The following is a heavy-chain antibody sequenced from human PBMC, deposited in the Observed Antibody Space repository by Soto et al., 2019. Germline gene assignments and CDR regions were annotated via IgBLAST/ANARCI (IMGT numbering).Heavy chain of an antibody. D-gene: IGHD3-10*01. Sequence: EVQLVESGGGLVKPGGSLRLSCAASGFTFSSYSMNWVRQAPGKGLEWVSSISSSSSYIYYADSVKGRFTISRDNAKNSLYLQMNSLRVEDTAVYYCASWSGSLDAFDIWGQGTMVSVSS. CDR2: ISSSSSYI. J-gene: IGHJ3*02. CDR1: GFTFSSYS. V-gene: IGHV3-21*01. CDR3: ASWSGSLDAFDI.